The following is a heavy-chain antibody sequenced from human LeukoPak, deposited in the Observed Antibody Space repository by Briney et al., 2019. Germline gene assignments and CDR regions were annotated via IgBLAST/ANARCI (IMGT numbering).Heavy chain of an antibody. CDR3: ARASYSSGWYDY. CDR2: IIPILGIA. Sequence: SVKVSCKASGGTFSSYAISWVRQAPGQGLEWMGRIIPILGIANYAQKFQGRVAITADKSTSTAYMELSSLRSEDTAVYYCARASYSSGWYDYWGQGTLVTVSS. J-gene: IGHJ4*02. V-gene: IGHV1-69*04. CDR1: GGTFSSYA. D-gene: IGHD6-19*01.